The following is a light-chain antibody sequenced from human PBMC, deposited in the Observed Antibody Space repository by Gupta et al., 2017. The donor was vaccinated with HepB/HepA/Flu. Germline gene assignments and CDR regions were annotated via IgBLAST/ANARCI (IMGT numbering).Light chain of an antibody. CDR1: SSNIGNNY. CDR3: GTWDSSLSVVV. Sequence: QYVLTQPPSVSAALGPKATISCSGSSSNIGNNYVSWYQQLPGTAPKVLISENNKRPSGIPDRFSASKSGTSATLGSTGLQTADEADYYCGTWDSSLSVVVFGGGTKLTVL. J-gene: IGLJ2*01. CDR2: ENN. V-gene: IGLV1-51*02.